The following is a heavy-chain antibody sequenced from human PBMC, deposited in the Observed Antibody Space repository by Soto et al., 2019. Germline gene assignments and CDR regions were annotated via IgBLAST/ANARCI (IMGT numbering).Heavy chain of an antibody. V-gene: IGHV1-69*06. CDR1: GGTFSSYA. CDR2: IIPIFGTA. J-gene: IGHJ6*02. Sequence: SVKVSCKASGGTFSSYAISWVRQAPGQGLEWMGGIIPIFGTANYAQKFQGRVTITADKSTSTAYMELSSLRSEDTAVYYCAKDCGNCSSTGSPTHSYYYGMDVWGQGTTVTVSS. D-gene: IGHD2-2*01. CDR3: AKDCGNCSSTGSPTHSYYYGMDV.